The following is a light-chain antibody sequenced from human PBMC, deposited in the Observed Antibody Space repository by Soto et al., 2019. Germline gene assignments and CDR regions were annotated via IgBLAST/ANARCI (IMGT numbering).Light chain of an antibody. CDR1: QSISRN. J-gene: IGKJ5*01. Sequence: EMVVTQSPPTLSVSPWERATLSCRASQSISRNLAWFQQKPGQAPSLLIFGASTRATGVPARFSGSGSGTEFTLTITSLQSEDFAVYCCQQYNNWPLTFGPGTRLEIK. V-gene: IGKV3D-15*01. CDR3: QQYNNWPLT. CDR2: GAS.